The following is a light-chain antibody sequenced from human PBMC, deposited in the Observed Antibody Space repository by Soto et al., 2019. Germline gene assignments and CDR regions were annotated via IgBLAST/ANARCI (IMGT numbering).Light chain of an antibody. CDR3: GTWYSSLSAYV. CDR2: YNN. V-gene: IGLV1-51*01. CDR1: SSNIGNNY. Sequence: QSVLTQPPSVSAAPGQTVTISCSGSSSNIGNNYVSWYQQLPGTAPKLLIYYNNNKPSGVPDRFSGSKSGTTATLVITGLQTGEEADYYCGTWYSSLSAYVFGTGTKLTVL. J-gene: IGLJ1*01.